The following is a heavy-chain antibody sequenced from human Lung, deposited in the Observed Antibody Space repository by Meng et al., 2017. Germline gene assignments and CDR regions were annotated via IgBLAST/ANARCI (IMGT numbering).Heavy chain of an antibody. Sequence: VRLVQRGAWGKKPGASVKVSCKASGYTFPDYWLHWVRRAPGQGLEWMGRINPKSGDTHYAQRFQGRVTMTGDTSISTAYMELSGLRSDDTAMYYCARDEDISAAGKLFGDYWGQGTLVTVSS. V-gene: IGHV1-2*06. CDR2: INPKSGDT. D-gene: IGHD6-13*01. CDR1: GYTFPDYW. CDR3: ARDEDISAAGKLFGDY. J-gene: IGHJ4*02.